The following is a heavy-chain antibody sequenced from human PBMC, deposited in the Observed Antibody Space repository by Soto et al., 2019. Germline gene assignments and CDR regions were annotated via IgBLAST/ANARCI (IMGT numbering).Heavy chain of an antibody. CDR1: GFTFSTYS. CDR3: ARAPQSPTLVRGTNWFDS. Sequence: GGSLRLSCAASGFTFSTYSMNWVRQAPGKGLEWVSSISSASAHIYHADSVKGRFTISRDNARNSLYLQMNSLRAEDTAVYYYARAPQSPTLVRGTNWFDSWGQGTLVTVSS. CDR2: ISSASAHI. V-gene: IGHV3-21*01. D-gene: IGHD3-10*01. J-gene: IGHJ5*01.